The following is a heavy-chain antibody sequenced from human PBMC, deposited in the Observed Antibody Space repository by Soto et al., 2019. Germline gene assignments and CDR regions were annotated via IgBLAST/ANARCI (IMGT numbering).Heavy chain of an antibody. V-gene: IGHV1-46*01. D-gene: IGHD6-19*01. J-gene: IGHJ5*02. CDR2: INPSGGST. CDR3: ARAVAGTWWFDP. CDR1: GYTFTSYY. Sequence: ASLKVSCKASGYTFTSYYMHWVRQAPGQGLEWMGIINPSGGSTSYAQKFQGRVTMTRDTSTSTVYMELSSLRSEDTAVYYCARAVAGTWWFDPWGQGTLVTAPQ.